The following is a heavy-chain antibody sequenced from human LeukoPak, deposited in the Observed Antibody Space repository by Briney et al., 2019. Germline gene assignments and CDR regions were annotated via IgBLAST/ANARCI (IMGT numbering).Heavy chain of an antibody. CDR3: ARQSRGYSGYDWWDYYYYYYMDV. D-gene: IGHD5-12*01. J-gene: IGHJ6*03. Sequence: PSETLSLTCTVSGGSISNYYWSWIRQPAGKGLEWIGRMFTTGSTNYNPSLKSRVTLSVDTSKNQFSLKLSSVTAADTAVYYCARQSRGYSGYDWWDYYYYYYMDVWGKGTTVTVSS. CDR1: GGSISNYY. CDR2: MFTTGST. V-gene: IGHV4-4*07.